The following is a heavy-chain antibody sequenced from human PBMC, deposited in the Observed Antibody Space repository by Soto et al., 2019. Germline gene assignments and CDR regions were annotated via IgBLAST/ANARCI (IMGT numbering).Heavy chain of an antibody. J-gene: IGHJ5*02. CDR2: INHSGST. V-gene: IGHV4-34*01. CDR3: ARGHSQVRYSYGQHNWFDP. CDR1: GGSFSGYY. Sequence: SETLSLTCAVYGGSFSGYYWSWIRQPPGKGLEWIGEINHSGSTNYNPSLKSRVTISVDTSKNQFSLKLSSVTAADTAVYYCARGHSQVRYSYGQHNWFDPWGQGTLVTVSS. D-gene: IGHD5-18*01.